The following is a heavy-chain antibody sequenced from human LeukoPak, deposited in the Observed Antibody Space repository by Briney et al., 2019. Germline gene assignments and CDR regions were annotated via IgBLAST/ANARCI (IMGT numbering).Heavy chain of an antibody. D-gene: IGHD6-19*01. J-gene: IGHJ5*01. CDR2: IFPDASDT. CDR3: ARHSDITVADS. V-gene: IGHV5-51*01. CDR1: GYSFTSYW. Sequence: PGEFLTISCKGSGYSFTSYWIAWVRQMPGKGLEWMGIIFPDASDTRYSPAFQGLVTISADKSISPAYLQWNSLKAPDTAMYYCARHSDITVADSWGQGTLVTVSS.